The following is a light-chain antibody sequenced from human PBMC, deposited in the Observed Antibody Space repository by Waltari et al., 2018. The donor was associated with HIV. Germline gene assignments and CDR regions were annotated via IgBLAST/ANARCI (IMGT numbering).Light chain of an antibody. J-gene: IGLJ1*01. CDR2: DDS. CDR1: NLGSKS. Sequence: SYVLTQPPSVSVAPGQMASLACGGNNLGSKSVHWYQQKPGQAPLLVVYDDSDRPSGIAERFSGSNSGHTATLTINRVEAGDEADYFCQVWDSNSDQFVFGSGTKVTV. V-gene: IGLV3-21*02. CDR3: QVWDSNSDQFV.